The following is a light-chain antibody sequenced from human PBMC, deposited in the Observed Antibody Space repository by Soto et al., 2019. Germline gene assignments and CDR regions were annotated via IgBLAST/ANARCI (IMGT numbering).Light chain of an antibody. CDR1: SSDVGSYNL. CDR2: EGS. J-gene: IGLJ1*01. CDR3: CSYASSGSYV. Sequence: QSALTQPASVSGSPGQSITISCTGTSSDVGSYNLVSWYQQHPDKAPQLMIYEGSKRPSGVSNRFSGSKSGNTASLTISGLQTEDEADYYCCSYASSGSYVFGTGTKVTVL. V-gene: IGLV2-23*01.